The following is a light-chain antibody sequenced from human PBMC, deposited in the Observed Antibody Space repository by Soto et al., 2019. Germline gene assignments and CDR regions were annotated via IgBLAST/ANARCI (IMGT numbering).Light chain of an antibody. J-gene: IGKJ2*01. V-gene: IGKV3-20*01. CDR3: QQYGSSPYT. Sequence: EIVLTQSPGTLSLSPGERATLSCRASQSVSSSYLAWYQQKPGQAPRLLIYGASSRATGIPDRFSGSGSGTDVTLTISRLEPEDFAVYYCQQYGSSPYTFGQGTKLVIK. CDR1: QSVSSSY. CDR2: GAS.